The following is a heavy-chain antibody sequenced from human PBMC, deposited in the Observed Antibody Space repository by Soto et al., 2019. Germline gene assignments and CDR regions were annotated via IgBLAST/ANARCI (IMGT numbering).Heavy chain of an antibody. V-gene: IGHV3-21*01. D-gene: IGHD2-2*02. J-gene: IGHJ3*02. Sequence: GGSLRISCAASGFTFSSYNMNWVRQAPGKGLEWVSSISSSSRYMYYADSVKGRLTISRDSAKNSLYLHMNSLRAEDTAVYYCARGYCSRTSCYTGDAFDIWGQGTVVTVSS. CDR1: GFTFSSYN. CDR2: ISSSSRYM. CDR3: ARGYCSRTSCYTGDAFDI.